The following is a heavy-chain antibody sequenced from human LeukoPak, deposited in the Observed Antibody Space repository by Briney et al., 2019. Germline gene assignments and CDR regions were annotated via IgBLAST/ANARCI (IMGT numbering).Heavy chain of an antibody. J-gene: IGHJ4*02. Sequence: GASVKVSCKASGYTFNKYCMHWVRQAPGQGLEWMGLISPTGGGTNSAQKFQGRVSMTRDTSISTTYMEMSRLRSDDTAIYYCARDYNCNGNFEYWGQGTLVTVSS. CDR3: ARDYNCNGNFEY. D-gene: IGHD1-20*01. CDR2: ISPTGGGT. CDR1: GYTFNKYC. V-gene: IGHV1-2*02.